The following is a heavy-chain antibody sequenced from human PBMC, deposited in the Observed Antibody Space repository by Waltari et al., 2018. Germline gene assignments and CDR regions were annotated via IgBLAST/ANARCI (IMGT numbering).Heavy chain of an antibody. Sequence: QVQLVESGGGVVQPGRSLRRSCAASGFTFSRYGVHWVRQAPGKGLEWVAIVTYDGGKKYYADSVKGRFSVARDNSKNTVSLQMNSLRVEDTAVYYCAKERRDGYYFYYMDVWGKGTTVTVSS. CDR2: VTYDGGKK. CDR1: GFTFSRYG. CDR3: AKERRDGYYFYYMDV. V-gene: IGHV3-30*18. J-gene: IGHJ6*03.